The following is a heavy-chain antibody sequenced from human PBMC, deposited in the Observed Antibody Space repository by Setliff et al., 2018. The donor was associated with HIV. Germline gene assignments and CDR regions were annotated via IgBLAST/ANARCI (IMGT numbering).Heavy chain of an antibody. CDR1: GGSINSYY. D-gene: IGHD3-22*01. CDR2: IYTSGSP. J-gene: IGHJ4*02. CDR3: ARSRLHYYDSSGYYPSYFDY. V-gene: IGHV4-4*09. Sequence: SETLSLTCTVSGTVSGGSINSYYWSWIRQPPGKGLEWIGHIYTSGSPNYHPSLKSRVTISVDTSKNQFSLKLSSATAADTAVYYCARSRLHYYDSSGYYPSYFDYWGQGTLVTVSS.